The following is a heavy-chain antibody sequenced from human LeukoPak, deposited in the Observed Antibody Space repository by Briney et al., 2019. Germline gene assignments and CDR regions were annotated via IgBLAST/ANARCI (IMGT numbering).Heavy chain of an antibody. Sequence: SCKASGGTFSSYAMHWVRQAPGKGLEWVAVISYDGSNKYYADSVKGRFTISRDNSKNTLYLQMNSLRAEDTAVYYCAREAAASAPYYFDYWGQGTLVTVSS. J-gene: IGHJ4*02. CDR3: AREAAASAPYYFDY. CDR1: GGTFSSYA. D-gene: IGHD2-2*01. V-gene: IGHV3-30-3*01. CDR2: ISYDGSNK.